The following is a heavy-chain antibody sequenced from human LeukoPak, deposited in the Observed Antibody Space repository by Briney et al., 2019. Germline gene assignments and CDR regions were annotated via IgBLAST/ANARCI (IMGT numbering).Heavy chain of an antibody. Sequence: SETLSLTCAVYGGSFSGYYWSWIRQPPGKGLEWIGEINHSGSTNYNPSLKGRVTISVDTSKNQFSLKLSSVTAADTAVYYCARGGGINYDFWSGYTYYYYWGQGTLVTVSS. CDR2: INHSGST. D-gene: IGHD3-3*01. J-gene: IGHJ4*02. CDR3: ARGGGINYDFWSGYTYYYY. V-gene: IGHV4-34*01. CDR1: GGSFSGYY.